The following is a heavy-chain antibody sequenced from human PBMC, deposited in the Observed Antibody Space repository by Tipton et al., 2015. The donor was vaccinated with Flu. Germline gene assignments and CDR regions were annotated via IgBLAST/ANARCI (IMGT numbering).Heavy chain of an antibody. Sequence: VQLVQSGAEVKKPGESLKISCKVSGYSFSNYWIGWVRQMPGKGLEWMGIIYPGDSETKYSPSFQGQVTISADKSISTAYLQWSGLKASDTAIYYCVRHPYCTNAICPPGYWYFDLWGLGTLVTVSS. V-gene: IGHV5-51*01. CDR3: VRHPYCTNAICPPGYWYFDL. CDR2: IYPGDSET. D-gene: IGHD2-8*01. CDR1: GYSFSNYW. J-gene: IGHJ2*01.